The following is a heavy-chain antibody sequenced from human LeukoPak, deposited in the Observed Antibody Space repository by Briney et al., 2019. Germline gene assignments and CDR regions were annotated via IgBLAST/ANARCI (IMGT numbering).Heavy chain of an antibody. CDR3: ARLIVVVPAAIESGENWFDP. V-gene: IGHV1-2*04. Sequence: ASVKVSCKASGYTFTGYYMHWVRQAPGQGLEWMGWVNPNSGGTNYAQKFQGWVTMTRDTSISTAYMELSRLRSDDTAVYYCARLIVVVPAAIESGENWFDPWGQGTLVTVSS. D-gene: IGHD2-2*02. J-gene: IGHJ5*02. CDR1: GYTFTGYY. CDR2: VNPNSGGT.